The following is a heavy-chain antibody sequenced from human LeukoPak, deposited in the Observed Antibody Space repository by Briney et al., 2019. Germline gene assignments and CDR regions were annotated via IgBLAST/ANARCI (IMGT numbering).Heavy chain of an antibody. CDR3: ARAQYSGYDYEDYYYGMDV. CDR2: NSAYIGNT. J-gene: IGHJ6*02. D-gene: IGHD5-12*01. Sequence: ASVKVSCKASGYTFTIYGISWVRQAPGQGIEWMGWNSAYIGNTNYAQKLQGRVSMTTDTSTSTAYMELRSLRSDDTAVYYCARAQYSGYDYEDYYYGMDVWGQGTTVTVSS. CDR1: GYTFTIYG. V-gene: IGHV1-18*01.